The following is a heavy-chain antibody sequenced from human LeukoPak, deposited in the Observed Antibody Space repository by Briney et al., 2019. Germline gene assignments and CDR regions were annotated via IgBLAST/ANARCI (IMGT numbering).Heavy chain of an antibody. D-gene: IGHD6-25*01. CDR3: AKDSGYSSGWQRFDY. CDR2: ISWNSGSI. J-gene: IGHJ4*02. CDR1: GFTFDDCA. Sequence: GGSLRLSCAASGFTFDDCAMHWVRQAPGKGLEWVSGISWNSGSIGYADSVKGRFTISRDNAKNSLYLQMNSLRAEDTALYYCAKDSGYSSGWQRFDYWGQGTLVTVSS. V-gene: IGHV3-9*01.